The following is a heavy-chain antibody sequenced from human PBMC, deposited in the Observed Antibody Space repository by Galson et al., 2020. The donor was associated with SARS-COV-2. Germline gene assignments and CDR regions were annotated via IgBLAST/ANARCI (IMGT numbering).Heavy chain of an antibody. V-gene: IGHV3-9*01. D-gene: IGHD3-22*01. J-gene: IGHJ4*02. CDR3: AKIADSSGYDHSHYFDY. CDR2: ISWNSGSI. Sequence: SLKISCAASGFTFDDYAMHWVRQAPGKGLEWVSGISWNSGSIGYADSVKGRFTISRDNAKNSLYLQMNSLRAEDTALYYCAKIADSSGYDHSHYFDYWGQGTLVTVSS. CDR1: GFTFDDYA.